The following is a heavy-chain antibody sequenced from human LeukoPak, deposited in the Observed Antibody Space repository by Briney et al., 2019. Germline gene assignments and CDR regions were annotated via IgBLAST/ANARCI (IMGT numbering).Heavy chain of an antibody. Sequence: SETLSLTCTVPGGTFSRHYWSWIRQPPGKGLEWIGYISDSVTTKYSPSLKTRVTISVDTSKNQFSLKLRSVTAADTAVYYCAARGQGSSLSYFVYWGQGTLVTVSS. D-gene: IGHD3-10*01. J-gene: IGHJ4*02. CDR2: ISDSVTT. V-gene: IGHV4-59*11. CDR1: GGTFSRHY. CDR3: AARGQGSSLSYFVY.